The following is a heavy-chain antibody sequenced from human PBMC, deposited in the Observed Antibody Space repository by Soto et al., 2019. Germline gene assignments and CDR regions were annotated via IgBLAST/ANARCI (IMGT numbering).Heavy chain of an antibody. V-gene: IGHV4-31*03. J-gene: IGHJ4*02. CDR2: IYYSGST. D-gene: IGHD3-10*01. CDR3: AAGGSGSYYTTVRVLDY. CDR1: GGSISSGGYY. Sequence: SETLSLTCTVSGGSISSGGYYWSWIRQHPGKGLEWIGYIYYSGSTYYNPSLKSRVTISVDTSKNQFSLKLSSVTAADTAVYYCAAGGSGSYYTTVRVLDYWGPGTLVPVSS.